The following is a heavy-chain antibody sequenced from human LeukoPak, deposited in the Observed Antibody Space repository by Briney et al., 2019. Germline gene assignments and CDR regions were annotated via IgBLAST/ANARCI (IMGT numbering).Heavy chain of an antibody. CDR1: GFTFSSYG. D-gene: IGHD3-16*01. CDR2: ISYVGSNK. Sequence: PRRSLRLSCAAAGFTFSSYGMHWVRQAPGKGLEWVAVISYVGSNKYYADSVKGRFTISRDNSKNTLYLQMNSLRAEDTAVYYCATAGDDAFDIWGQGTMVTVSS. J-gene: IGHJ3*02. CDR3: ATAGDDAFDI. V-gene: IGHV3-30*03.